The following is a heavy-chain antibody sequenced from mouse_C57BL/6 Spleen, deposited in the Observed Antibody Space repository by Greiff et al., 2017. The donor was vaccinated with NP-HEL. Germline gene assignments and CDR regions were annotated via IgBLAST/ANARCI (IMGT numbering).Heavy chain of an antibody. CDR2: ISSGSSTI. V-gene: IGHV5-17*01. CDR1: GFTFSDYG. D-gene: IGHD1-1*01. J-gene: IGHJ2*01. Sequence: EVKLEESGGGLVKPGGSLKLSCAASGFTFSDYGMHWVRQAPEKGLEWVAYISSGSSTIYYADTVKGRFTISRDNAKNTLFLQMTSLRSEDTAMYYCARDYGSSYVTWGQGTTLTVSS. CDR3: ARDYGSSYVT.